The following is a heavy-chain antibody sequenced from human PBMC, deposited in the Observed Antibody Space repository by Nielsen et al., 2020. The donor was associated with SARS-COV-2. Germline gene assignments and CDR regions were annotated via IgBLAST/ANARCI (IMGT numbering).Heavy chain of an antibody. J-gene: IGHJ5*02. CDR3: ARGARGRGLPAAINWFDP. CDR1: GGSISSGGYY. V-gene: IGHV4-31*03. CDR2: IYYSGNT. D-gene: IGHD2-2*01. Sequence: SETLSLTCTVSGGSISSGGYYWSWIRQHPGKGLEWIGYIYYSGNTYYNPSLKSRVTISADTSKNQFSLKLSSVTAADTAVYYCARGARGRGLPAAINWFDPWGQGTLVTVSS.